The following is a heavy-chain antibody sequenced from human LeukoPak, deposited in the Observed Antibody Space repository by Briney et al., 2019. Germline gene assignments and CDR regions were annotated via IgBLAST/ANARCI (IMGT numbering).Heavy chain of an antibody. V-gene: IGHV3-23*01. D-gene: IGHD6-13*01. CDR1: GLTFSSYA. Sequence: GGSLRLSCAASGLTFSSYAMSWVRQAPGKGLEWVSAISGSGGSTYYADSVKGRFTISRDNSKNTLYLQMNSLRAEDTAVYYCAKSTMTRYSSRSRSCPLPDWGQGTLVTVSS. CDR2: ISGSGGST. CDR3: AKSTMTRYSSRSRSCPLPD. J-gene: IGHJ4*02.